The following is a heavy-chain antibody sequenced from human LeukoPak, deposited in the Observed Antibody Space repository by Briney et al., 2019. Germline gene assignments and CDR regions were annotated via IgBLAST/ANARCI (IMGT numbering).Heavy chain of an antibody. Sequence: GGSLRLSCAASGFTFSSYEMNWVRQAPGKGLEWVSYISSSGSTIYYADSVKGRFTISRDNAKNSLYLQMNSLRAEDTAVYYCARAGPSMVRGVPQFDPWGQGTLVTVSS. CDR2: ISSSGSTI. D-gene: IGHD3-10*01. J-gene: IGHJ5*02. CDR3: ARAGPSMVRGVPQFDP. CDR1: GFTFSSYE. V-gene: IGHV3-48*03.